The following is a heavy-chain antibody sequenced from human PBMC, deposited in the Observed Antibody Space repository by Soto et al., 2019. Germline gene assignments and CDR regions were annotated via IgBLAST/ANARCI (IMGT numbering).Heavy chain of an antibody. V-gene: IGHV1-2*02. CDR3: ARVIRGAYYNSPLDT. Sequence: QVQLLQSGAEVKKPGASVKVSCKASGSTFTGYFMHWVRQAPGQGLEWMGWINPYSGGADYAQSFQGRVTMTRDTPISTVYMELSRLRFDDTAVYYCARVIRGAYYNSPLDTWGQGTVVTVSS. CDR1: GSTFTGYF. J-gene: IGHJ5*02. CDR2: INPYSGGA. D-gene: IGHD3-10*01.